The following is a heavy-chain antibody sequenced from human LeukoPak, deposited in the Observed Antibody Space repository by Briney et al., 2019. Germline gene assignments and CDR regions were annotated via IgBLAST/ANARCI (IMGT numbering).Heavy chain of an antibody. CDR1: GGSISSYY. V-gene: IGHV4-59*01. CDR2: IYYSGST. Sequence: TSETLSLTCTVSGGSISSYYWSWIRQPPGKGLEWIGYIYYSGSTNYNPSLKSRVTISVDTSKNQFSLKLSSVTAADTAVYYCARDRRGFDYWGQGTLVTVSS. CDR3: ARDRRGFDY. D-gene: IGHD2-15*01. J-gene: IGHJ4*02.